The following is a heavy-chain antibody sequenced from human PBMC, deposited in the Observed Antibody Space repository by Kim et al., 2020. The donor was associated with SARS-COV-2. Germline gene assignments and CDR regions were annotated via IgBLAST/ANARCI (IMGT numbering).Heavy chain of an antibody. Sequence: GESLKISCKGSGYSFTSYWIGWVRQMPGKGLEWMGIIYPGDSATRYSPSFQGQVTISTDKSISTAYLQWSSLKASDTAMNYCARHSHFYSSGWYYYYGMDVWGQGTTVTVSS. CDR1: GYSFTSYW. CDR3: ARHSHFYSSGWYYYYGMDV. CDR2: IYPGDSAT. D-gene: IGHD6-19*01. J-gene: IGHJ6*02. V-gene: IGHV5-51*01.